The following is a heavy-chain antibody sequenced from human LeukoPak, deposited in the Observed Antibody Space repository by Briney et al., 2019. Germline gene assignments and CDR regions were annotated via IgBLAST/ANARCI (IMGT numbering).Heavy chain of an antibody. J-gene: IGHJ4*02. CDR3: AVAGTEGFDY. D-gene: IGHD6-19*01. CDR2: INSDGSST. Sequence: GGTLRLSCAASGFTFSSYWLHWVRQAPGKGLVWVSEINSDGSSTSYADSEKGRFTISRDNAKNTQYLQMDRLRAEDTAVYYCAVAGTEGFDYWGQGTLVTVSS. V-gene: IGHV3-74*01. CDR1: GFTFSSYW.